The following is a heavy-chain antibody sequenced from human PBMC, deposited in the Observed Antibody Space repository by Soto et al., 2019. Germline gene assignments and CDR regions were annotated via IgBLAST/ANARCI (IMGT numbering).Heavy chain of an antibody. V-gene: IGHV3-9*01. J-gene: IGHJ4*02. Sequence: GGVPRLSCAASGFTFDDYAMHWVRQAPGKGLEWVSGISWNSGSIGYADSVKGRFTISRDNAKNSLYLQMDSLRAEDTALYYCAKGGHYDSSGRVLVGFGYWGQGTLVTVSS. CDR2: ISWNSGSI. CDR3: AKGGHYDSSGRVLVGFGY. CDR1: GFTFDDYA. D-gene: IGHD3-22*01.